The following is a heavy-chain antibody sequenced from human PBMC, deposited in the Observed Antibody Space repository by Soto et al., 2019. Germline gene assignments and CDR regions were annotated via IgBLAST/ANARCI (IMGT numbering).Heavy chain of an antibody. CDR1: GGTFSSYA. Sequence: SVKVSCKASGGTFSSYAISWVRQAPGQGLEWMGGIIPIFGTANYAQKFQGRVTITADESTSTAYMELSSLRSEDTAVYYCARVNSGYDGDDWFDPWGQGTLVTVSS. CDR2: IIPIFGTA. D-gene: IGHD5-12*01. V-gene: IGHV1-69*13. J-gene: IGHJ5*02. CDR3: ARVNSGYDGDDWFDP.